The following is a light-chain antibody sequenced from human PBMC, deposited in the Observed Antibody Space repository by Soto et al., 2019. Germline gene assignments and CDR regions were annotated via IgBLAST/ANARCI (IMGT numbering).Light chain of an antibody. V-gene: IGKV1-12*01. Sequence: DIQMTQSPSSVSASVGDTVTITCRASQDINKWLAWYQQKPGLAPNLVIYTASRLHGGGPSRFSGSASGTNFTLTISSLQPDDVGTYYCQQGKSFPLTFGGGTKVDI. J-gene: IGKJ4*01. CDR3: QQGKSFPLT. CDR2: TAS. CDR1: QDINKW.